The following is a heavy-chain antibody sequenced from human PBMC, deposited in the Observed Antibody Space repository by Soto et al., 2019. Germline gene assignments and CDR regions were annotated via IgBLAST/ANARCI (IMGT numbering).Heavy chain of an antibody. CDR3: VMVDNYVTPTPQDV. V-gene: IGHV1-18*01. CDR2: ISPYTGNT. Sequence: QVQLVQSGDEVKKPGASVKVSCKASGYIFVNYGIAWVRQAPRQGLEWMGWISPYTGNTHSASKVQGRLTMTTDTSTSTAYMGLGSMTSEDTAVYYCVMVDNYVTPTPQDVWGQGTTVTVSS. D-gene: IGHD3-16*01. CDR1: GYIFVNYG. J-gene: IGHJ6*02.